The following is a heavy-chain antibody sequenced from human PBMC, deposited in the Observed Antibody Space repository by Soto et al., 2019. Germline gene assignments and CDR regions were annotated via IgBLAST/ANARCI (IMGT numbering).Heavy chain of an antibody. V-gene: IGHV4-30-4*01. Sequence: SETLSLSCTVSGVSISSGDYYWSWIRQPPGKGLEWIGYIYYSDSTYSNPSLKSRVAISGDTSKNQFHLKLSSVTAADTAVYCCTTDRMIVVVMTGYDAFAIWGQGTMVTVSS. J-gene: IGHJ3*02. CDR2: IYYSDST. D-gene: IGHD3-22*01. CDR1: GVSISSGDYY. CDR3: TTDRMIVVVMTGYDAFAI.